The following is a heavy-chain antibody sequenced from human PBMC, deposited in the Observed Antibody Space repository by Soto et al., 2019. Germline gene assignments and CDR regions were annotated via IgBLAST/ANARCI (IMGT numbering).Heavy chain of an antibody. Sequence: GGSLRLSCAASGFTFSSYGMHWVRQAPGKGLEWVAVISYDGSNKYYADSVKGRFTISRDNSKNTLYLQMNSLRAEDTAVYYCAASIAVAAYYYYYGMDVWGQGTTVTVSS. V-gene: IGHV3-30*03. CDR2: ISYDGSNK. J-gene: IGHJ6*02. D-gene: IGHD6-19*01. CDR1: GFTFSSYG. CDR3: AASIAVAAYYYYYGMDV.